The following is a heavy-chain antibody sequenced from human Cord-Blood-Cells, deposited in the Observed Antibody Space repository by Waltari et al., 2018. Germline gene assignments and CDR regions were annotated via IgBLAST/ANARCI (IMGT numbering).Heavy chain of an antibody. CDR1: GFTFSGSA. V-gene: IGHV3-73*02. CDR2: IRSKANSYAT. Sequence: EVQLVESGGGLVQPGGFLKLSCAASGFTFSGSAMQWVGQASGKGLEWVGRIRSKANSYATAYAASVKGRFTISRDDSKNTAYLQMNSLKTEDTAVYYCTRQGSSSSDYWGQGTLVTVSS. CDR3: TRQGSSSSDY. D-gene: IGHD6-6*01. J-gene: IGHJ4*02.